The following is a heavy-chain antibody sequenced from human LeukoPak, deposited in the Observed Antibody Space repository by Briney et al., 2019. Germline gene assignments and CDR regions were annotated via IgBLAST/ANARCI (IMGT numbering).Heavy chain of an antibody. V-gene: IGHV3-30*18. CDR3: AKGLGGTDYGDYGVDY. CDR1: GFTFSSYG. Sequence: GGSLRLSCAASGFTFSSYGMHWVRQAPGKGLEWVAVISYDGSNKYYADSVKGRFTISRDNSKNTLYLQMNSLRAEDTAVYYCAKGLGGTDYGDYGVDYWGQGTLVTVSS. J-gene: IGHJ4*02. CDR2: ISYDGSNK. D-gene: IGHD4-17*01.